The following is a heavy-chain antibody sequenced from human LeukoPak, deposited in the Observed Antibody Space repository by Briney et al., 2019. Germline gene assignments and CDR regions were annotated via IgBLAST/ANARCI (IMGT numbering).Heavy chain of an antibody. D-gene: IGHD3-22*01. CDR3: AGYYYDSSGYYTFDY. J-gene: IGHJ4*02. CDR2: ISSSSTI. CDR1: GFTFGGYG. V-gene: IGHV3-48*04. Sequence: PGGSLRPSCAGSGFTFGGYGMHWFRQAPGKGLEWVSYISSSSTIYYADSVKGRFTISRDNAKNSLYLQMNSLRAEDTAVYYCAGYYYDSSGYYTFDYWGQGTLVTVSS.